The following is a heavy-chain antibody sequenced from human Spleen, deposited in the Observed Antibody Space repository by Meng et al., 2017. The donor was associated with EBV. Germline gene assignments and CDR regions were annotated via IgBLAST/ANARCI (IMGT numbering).Heavy chain of an antibody. D-gene: IGHD6-25*01. Sequence: EQGQGAGRHLVKPSQPLALAWVVSGGSISSGGFYWSWIRQPPGKGLEWIGYINYRGNTYDNPSLRIRAALSVDTSKNQFSLKLSSVTAADTAVYYCARGAAKWFDPWGPGTLVTVSS. CDR3: ARGAAKWFDP. J-gene: IGHJ5*02. CDR1: GGSISSGGFY. CDR2: INYRGNT. V-gene: IGHV4-30-4*01.